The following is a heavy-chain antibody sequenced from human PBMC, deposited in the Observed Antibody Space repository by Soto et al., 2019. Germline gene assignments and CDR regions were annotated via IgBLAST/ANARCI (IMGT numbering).Heavy chain of an antibody. V-gene: IGHV3-33*01. D-gene: IGHD1-26*01. CDR1: GFTFNNYG. J-gene: IGHJ4*02. Sequence: GSLRLSCAASGFTFNNYGMHWVRQAPGKGLEWVALIWHDGSNKGYADSVKGRFTISRDNSKNTLNLQMNSLRVEDTAVYYCTRAAIKGELLDYWGQGTQVTSPQ. CDR3: TRAAIKGELLDY. CDR2: IWHDGSNK.